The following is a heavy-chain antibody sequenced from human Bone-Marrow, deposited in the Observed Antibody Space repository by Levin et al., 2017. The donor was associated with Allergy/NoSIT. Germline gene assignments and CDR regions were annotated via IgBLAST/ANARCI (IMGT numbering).Heavy chain of an antibody. CDR3: AASNLDF. CDR2: IIATSGSM. J-gene: IGHJ6*02. CDR1: GLTFSSQN. V-gene: IGHV3-21*06. Sequence: GESLKISCTVSGLTFSSQNMHWVRQAPGKGLEWVSSIIATSGSMDFADSVRGRFSISRDTAKNSLHLQMNNLRAEDTAVYYCAASNLDFWGQGTTVTVSS.